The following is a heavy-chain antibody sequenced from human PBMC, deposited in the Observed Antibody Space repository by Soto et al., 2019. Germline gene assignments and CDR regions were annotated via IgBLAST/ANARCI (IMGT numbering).Heavy chain of an antibody. V-gene: IGHV1-46*01. Sequence: ASGKVSCKASGYTFTSYYMHWVRQAPGQGLGWMGIINPSGGSTSYAQKFQGRVTMTRDTTTSTVYMELSSLRSEDTAVYYCAREAVAGPYYFDYWGQGTLVTVSS. J-gene: IGHJ4*02. CDR3: AREAVAGPYYFDY. D-gene: IGHD6-19*01. CDR2: INPSGGST. CDR1: GYTFTSYY.